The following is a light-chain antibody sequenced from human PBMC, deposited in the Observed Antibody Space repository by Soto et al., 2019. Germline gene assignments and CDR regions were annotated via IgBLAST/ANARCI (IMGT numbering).Light chain of an antibody. J-gene: IGKJ4*01. CDR1: QSINNW. CDR3: QQYNRYILT. V-gene: IGKV1-5*01. Sequence: DLQMTQSPSTLSASVGDRVTITCRTSQSINNWLAWYQQKPGKAPELLIYDVSNLESGVPSRFSGGGSGTEFTLTVTSLQPEDFATDDCQQYNRYILTFVGGTKVEIK. CDR2: DVS.